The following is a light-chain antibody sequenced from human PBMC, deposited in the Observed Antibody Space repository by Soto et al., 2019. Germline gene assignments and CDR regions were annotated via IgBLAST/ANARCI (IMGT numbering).Light chain of an antibody. CDR3: QQYNNWPLT. CDR1: QSVNSN. Sequence: EIVMTQSPATLSVSPGERATLSCRASQSVNSNLAWYQQKPGQAPRLLIYGASTRATGVPARFSGSGSGTDFTLTISSLQSEDVAVYYCQQYNNWPLTFGGGTKVEIK. CDR2: GAS. V-gene: IGKV3-15*01. J-gene: IGKJ4*01.